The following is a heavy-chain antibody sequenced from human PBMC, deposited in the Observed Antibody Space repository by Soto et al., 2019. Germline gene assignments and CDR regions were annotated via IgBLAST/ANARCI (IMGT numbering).Heavy chain of an antibody. J-gene: IGHJ6*02. CDR1: GYSFTSYW. CDR2: IDPSDSYT. CDR3: ARRAVAGSSTEYYNYYYGMDV. D-gene: IGHD6-19*01. Sequence: GESLKISCKGSGYSFTSYWIYWVRQMPGKGLEWMGRIDPSDSYTNYSPSFQGHVTMSADKSISTAFLQWSSLKASDAAMYYCARRAVAGSSTEYYNYYYGMDVWGQGTTVTVSS. V-gene: IGHV5-10-1*01.